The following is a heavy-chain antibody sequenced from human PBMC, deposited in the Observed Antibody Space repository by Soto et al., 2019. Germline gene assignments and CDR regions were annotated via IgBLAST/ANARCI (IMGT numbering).Heavy chain of an antibody. CDR2: ISDDGSTT. J-gene: IGHJ4*02. V-gene: IGHV3-74*01. CDR1: GFTFSASW. CDR3: TRGPRVSSTGTGAH. Sequence: PXVCLRLSGEVSGFTFSASWMHWVRQVPGKGLIWVSRISDDGSTTTYADSVKGRFTISRDNAKNTLYLQMNSLRADDTGLYYCTRGPRVSSTGTGAHWGQGTLVTV. D-gene: IGHD1-1*01.